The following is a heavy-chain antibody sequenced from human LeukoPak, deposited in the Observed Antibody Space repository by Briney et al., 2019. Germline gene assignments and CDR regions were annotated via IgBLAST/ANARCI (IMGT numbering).Heavy chain of an antibody. V-gene: IGHV1-69*01. CDR3: ARGIPITMVRGVIITGGLDY. Sequence: ASVKVSCKASGGTFSSYAISWVRQAPGQGLEWMGGFIPIFGTANYAQKFQGRVTITADESTSTAYMELSSLRSEDTAVYYCARGIPITMVRGVIITGGLDYWGQGTLVTVSS. CDR2: FIPIFGTA. D-gene: IGHD3-10*01. J-gene: IGHJ4*02. CDR1: GGTFSSYA.